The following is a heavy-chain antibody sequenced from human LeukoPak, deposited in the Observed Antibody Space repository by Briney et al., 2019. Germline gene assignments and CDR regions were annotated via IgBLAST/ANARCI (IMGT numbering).Heavy chain of an antibody. J-gene: IGHJ3*02. D-gene: IGHD6-13*01. Sequence: GGSLRLSCAASGFTFSSYWMSWVRQAPGKGLGWVANIKQDGSEKYYVVSVKGRFTISRDNAKNSLYLQMNSQRAEDTAVYYCARVGGSSWYGAFDIWGQGTMVTVSS. CDR3: ARVGGSSWYGAFDI. CDR2: IKQDGSEK. CDR1: GFTFSSYW. V-gene: IGHV3-7*01.